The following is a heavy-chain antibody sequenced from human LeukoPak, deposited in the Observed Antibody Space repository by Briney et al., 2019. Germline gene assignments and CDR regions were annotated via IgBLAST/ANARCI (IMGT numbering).Heavy chain of an antibody. CDR2: INPNSGGT. CDR3: ARLRGYCSGGSCPFQH. J-gene: IGHJ1*01. CDR1: GYTFTGYY. V-gene: IGHV1-2*02. Sequence: ASVKVSCKASGYTFTGYYMHWVRQAPGQGLEWMGWINPNSGGTNYAQKFQGRVTMTRDTSISTAYMELSRPRSDDTAVYYCARLRGYCSGGSCPFQHWGQGTLVTVPS. D-gene: IGHD2-15*01.